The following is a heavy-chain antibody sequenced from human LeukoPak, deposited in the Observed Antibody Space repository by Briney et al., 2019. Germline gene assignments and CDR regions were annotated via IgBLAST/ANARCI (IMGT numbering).Heavy chain of an antibody. D-gene: IGHD2-15*01. CDR3: AREVVVAASNWFDP. V-gene: IGHV4-39*07. J-gene: IGHJ5*02. CDR2: IYYSGST. Sequence: SETLSLTCTVSGGSISSSSYYWGWIRQPPGKGLEWIGSIYYSGSTYYNPSLKSRVTISVDTSKNQFSLKLSSVTAADTAVYYCAREVVVAASNWFDPWGQGTLVTVSS. CDR1: GGSISSSSYY.